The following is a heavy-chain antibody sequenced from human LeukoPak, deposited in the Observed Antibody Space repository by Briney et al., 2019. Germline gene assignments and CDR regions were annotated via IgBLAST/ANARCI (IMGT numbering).Heavy chain of an antibody. Sequence: SETLSLTCTVSGGSISSYYWSWIRQPPGKGLEWIGYIYYSGSTNYNPSLKSRVTISVDTSKNQFSLKLSSVTAADTAVYYCARASLWFGELFYGMDVWGQGTTVTVSS. CDR2: IYYSGST. V-gene: IGHV4-59*01. CDR3: ARASLWFGELFYGMDV. J-gene: IGHJ6*02. D-gene: IGHD3-10*01. CDR1: GGSISSYY.